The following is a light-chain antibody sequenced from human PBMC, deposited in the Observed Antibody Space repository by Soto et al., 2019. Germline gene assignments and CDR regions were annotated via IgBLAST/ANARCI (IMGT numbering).Light chain of an antibody. CDR2: GAS. Sequence: EIVLTQSPGTLSLSPCERATLSCRASQSVRSNYLAWYQQKPGQAPRLLIYGASSRATGIPDRFSGSGSGTDFTLTISRLEPVDFEVYYCQQYNNWPITFGQGTRLEI. CDR1: QSVRSNY. V-gene: IGKV3-20*01. CDR3: QQYNNWPIT. J-gene: IGKJ5*01.